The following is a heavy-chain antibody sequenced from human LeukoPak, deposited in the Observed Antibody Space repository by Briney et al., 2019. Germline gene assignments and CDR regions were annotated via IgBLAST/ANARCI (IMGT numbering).Heavy chain of an antibody. CDR1: GASISNSSYY. D-gene: IGHD3-3*01. J-gene: IGHJ5*02. Sequence: LETLSLTCTVSGASISNSSYYWLWIRQPPGEGLECIGTVHYSGSTFYNPSLKSRGNISVDTSKNQFSLQLSSVTAADTAVYYCARLFFVIDTWGQGTLVTVSS. CDR2: VHYSGST. CDR3: ARLFFVIDT. V-gene: IGHV4-39*01.